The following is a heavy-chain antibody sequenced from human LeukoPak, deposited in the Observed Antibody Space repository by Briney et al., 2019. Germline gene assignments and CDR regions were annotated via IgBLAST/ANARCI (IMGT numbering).Heavy chain of an antibody. V-gene: IGHV4-59*01. J-gene: IGHJ4*02. D-gene: IGHD5-12*01. Sequence: SETLSLTCTVSGGSISSYYWGWIRQSPGKGLEWIGSSYDSGSTNYNPSLKSRVTISVDTSKNQFSLKLSSVTAADTAVYYCARASGYAEVEYWGQGTLVTVSS. CDR2: SYDSGST. CDR1: GGSISSYY. CDR3: ARASGYAEVEY.